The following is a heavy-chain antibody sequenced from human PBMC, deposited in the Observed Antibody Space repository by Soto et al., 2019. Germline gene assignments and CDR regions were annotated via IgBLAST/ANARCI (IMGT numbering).Heavy chain of an antibody. V-gene: IGHV4-59*11. CDR3: ATAHSLSCTGEHPYQH. Sequence: SETLSLTCTVSGGSISGHYWSWIRQPPGKGLEWIGYVYYSGSVYYNPSLKSRVTISVDMPKSQFSLKLTSVTTADTAVYYCATAHSLSCTGEHPYQHCVHGALVTDPS. D-gene: IGHD2-8*01. CDR1: GGSISGHY. CDR2: VYYSGSV. J-gene: IGHJ4*01.